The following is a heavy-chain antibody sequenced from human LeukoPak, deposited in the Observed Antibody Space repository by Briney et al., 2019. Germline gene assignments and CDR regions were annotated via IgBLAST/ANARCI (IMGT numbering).Heavy chain of an antibody. D-gene: IGHD3-10*01. CDR1: GLTFSSYS. CDR2: ISSSSSYI. J-gene: IGHJ4*02. Sequence: PGGSLRLSCAASGLTFSSYSMNWARQAPGKGLEWVSSISSSSSYIYYADSVKGRFTISRDNAKNSLYLQMNSLRAEDTAVYYCASWFGSGGINYWGQGTLVTVSS. CDR3: ASWFGSGGINY. V-gene: IGHV3-21*01.